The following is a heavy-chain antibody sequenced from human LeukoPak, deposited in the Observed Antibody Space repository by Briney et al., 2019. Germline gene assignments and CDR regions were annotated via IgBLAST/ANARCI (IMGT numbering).Heavy chain of an antibody. CDR3: ARGSGARDNSGYRFDY. CDR1: GGSISSYY. J-gene: IGHJ4*02. V-gene: IGHV4-59*01. CDR2: IYDSRST. Sequence: SETLSLTCSVSGGSISSYYWTWIRQPPGKGLEWIGYIYDSRSTNYNSSLKSRVTISVDTSKGQLSLKLSPVIASDPAVYYCARGSGARDNSGYRFDYWGQGTLVTVSS. D-gene: IGHD3-22*01.